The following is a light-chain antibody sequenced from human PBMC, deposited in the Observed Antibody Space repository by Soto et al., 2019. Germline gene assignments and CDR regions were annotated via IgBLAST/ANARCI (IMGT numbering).Light chain of an antibody. CDR3: QQYNNWPPFT. V-gene: IGKV3-15*01. J-gene: IGKJ3*01. CDR1: QSVSSN. CDR2: GAS. Sequence: EIVITQSPATLSVPPVERATLSCRASQSVSSNLAWYQQKPGQAPRLLIYGASTRATGIPARFSGSGSGTEFTLTISSLQSEDFAVYYCQQYNNWPPFTFGPGTKVDIK.